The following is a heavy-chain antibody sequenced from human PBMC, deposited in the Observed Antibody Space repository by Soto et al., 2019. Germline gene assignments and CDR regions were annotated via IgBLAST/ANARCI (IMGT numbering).Heavy chain of an antibody. J-gene: IGHJ4*02. CDR2: ISAYNGNT. V-gene: IGHV1-18*01. CDR1: GYTFTSYG. CDR3: ARRWTDYGSGSFFDY. Sequence: GASVKVSCKASGYTFTSYGISWVRQAPGQGLEWMGWISAYNGNTNYAQKLQGRVTMTTDTSTRTAYMELMSMRSDDTAVYYCARRWTDYGSGSFFDYWGQGTLVAVSS. D-gene: IGHD3-10*01.